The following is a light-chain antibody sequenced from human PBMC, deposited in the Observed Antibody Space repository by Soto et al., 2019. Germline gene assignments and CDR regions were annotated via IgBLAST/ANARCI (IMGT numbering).Light chain of an antibody. CDR1: QSVSCNY. J-gene: IGKJ1*01. CDR3: HQYDNSPWT. V-gene: IGKV3-20*01. CDR2: GAS. Sequence: EIVLTQSPGTLSLSPGERATLSCRASQSVSCNYLAWYQQKPGQAPRLLIYGASSRATGIPDRFSGSGSGTDFTLTITRLEPEDFAVYYCHQYDNSPWTFGQGTKVEIK.